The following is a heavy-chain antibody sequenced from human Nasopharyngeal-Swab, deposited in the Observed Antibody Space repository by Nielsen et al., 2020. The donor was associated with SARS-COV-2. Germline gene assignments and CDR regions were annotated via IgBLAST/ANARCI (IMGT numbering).Heavy chain of an antibody. V-gene: IGHV3-33*01. CDR3: ASSAPYYDFWSGYRQPYGMDV. D-gene: IGHD3-3*01. CDR1: GFTFSSYG. J-gene: IGHJ6*02. Sequence: GASLRLSCAASGFTFSSYGMPCVRQAPGTGLEWVAVIWYDGSNKYYADSVKGRFTISRDNSKNTLYLQMNSLRAEDTAVYYCASSAPYYDFWSGYRQPYGMDVWGQGTTVTVSS. CDR2: IWYDGSNK.